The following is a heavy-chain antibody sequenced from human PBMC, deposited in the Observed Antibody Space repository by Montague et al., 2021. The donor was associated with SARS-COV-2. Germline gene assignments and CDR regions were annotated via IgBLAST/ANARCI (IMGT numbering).Heavy chain of an antibody. CDR1: GASVGSSD. CDR2: VYIVGST. Sequence: SETLSLTCTVSGASVGSSDWGWIRQSPGKGLEWVGYVYIVGSTDYNPYLKSRATISRDTSKNQFSLKVRSGTAADTAVYYCARATMTADAFDIWGQGTMVTVSS. CDR3: ARATMTADAFDI. V-gene: IGHV4-59*02. D-gene: IGHD1-14*01. J-gene: IGHJ3*02.